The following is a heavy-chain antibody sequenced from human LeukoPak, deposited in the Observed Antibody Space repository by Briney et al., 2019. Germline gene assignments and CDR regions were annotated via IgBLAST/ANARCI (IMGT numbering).Heavy chain of an antibody. CDR3: ARLYSGTRPPDY. Sequence: PSETLSLTCTVSGDSISSTTYYWGFIRQPPGKGLEWIGSIYYGGNTYYNPSLKSRVTISVDTSNNQFSLKLSSVTAADTAVYYCARLYSGTRPPDYWGQGTLVTVSS. D-gene: IGHD6-6*01. CDR1: GDSISSTTYY. J-gene: IGHJ4*02. V-gene: IGHV4-39*01. CDR2: IYYGGNT.